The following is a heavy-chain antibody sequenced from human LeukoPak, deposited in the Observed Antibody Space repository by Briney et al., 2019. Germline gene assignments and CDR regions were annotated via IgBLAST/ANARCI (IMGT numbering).Heavy chain of an antibody. CDR1: GFNFASNW. CDR2: INSGGSGT. V-gene: IGHV3-74*01. D-gene: IGHD6-13*01. CDR3: AKDQEQQLVPDYYYGMDV. J-gene: IGHJ6*02. Sequence: PGGSLRLSCAASGFNFASNWMHWVRQTPGKGLVWVSRINSGGSGTSYADSVEGRFTISRDNAKNTLYLQMNSLRAEDTAVYYCAKDQEQQLVPDYYYGMDVWGQGTTVTVSS.